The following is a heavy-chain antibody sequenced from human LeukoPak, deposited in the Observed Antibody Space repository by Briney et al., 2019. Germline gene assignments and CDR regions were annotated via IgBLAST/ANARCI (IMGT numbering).Heavy chain of an antibody. Sequence: GGSLRLSCAASGFSFSSYAMHWVRQAPGKGLEWVAVLSYDGSNKYYADSVQGRFTISRDNSKNTLYLQMNSLRTEDTAVYYCARDHDYSALDYWGQGTLVTVSS. J-gene: IGHJ4*02. D-gene: IGHD4-11*01. CDR2: LSYDGSNK. CDR1: GFSFSSYA. CDR3: ARDHDYSALDY. V-gene: IGHV3-30*04.